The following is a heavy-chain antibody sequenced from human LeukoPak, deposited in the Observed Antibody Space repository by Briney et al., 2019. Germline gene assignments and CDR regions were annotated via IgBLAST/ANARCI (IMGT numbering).Heavy chain of an antibody. CDR3: ARGRFRVAGTYYFEY. V-gene: IGHV4-34*01. Sequence: SETLSLTCAVYGGSFSGYYWSWIRQPPGKGLEWIGEINHSGSTNYNPSLKSRVTISVDTSKNQFSLKLSSVTAADTAVYYCARGRFRVAGTYYFEYWGQGTLVTVSS. J-gene: IGHJ4*02. D-gene: IGHD6-19*01. CDR1: GGSFSGYY. CDR2: INHSGST.